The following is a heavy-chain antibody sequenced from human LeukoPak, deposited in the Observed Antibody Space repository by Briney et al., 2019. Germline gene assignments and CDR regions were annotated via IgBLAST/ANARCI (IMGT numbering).Heavy chain of an antibody. V-gene: IGHV3-48*03. D-gene: IGHD2-15*01. CDR2: ISSSGRII. Sequence: GGSLRLSCVASGFTFSTYAMNWVRQAPGRGLEWVSYISSSGRIIYYADSVKGRFTISRDNAKSSLFLQMNSLRAEDTAVYYCARDCSGGSYYGSDYWGQGTLVTVSS. CDR3: ARDCSGGSYYGSDY. CDR1: GFTFSTYA. J-gene: IGHJ4*02.